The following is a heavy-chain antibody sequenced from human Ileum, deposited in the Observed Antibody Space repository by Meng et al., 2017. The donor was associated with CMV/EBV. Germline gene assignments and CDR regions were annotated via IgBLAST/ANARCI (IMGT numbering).Heavy chain of an antibody. J-gene: IGHJ3*02. CDR3: AKCISTCQTRGFDM. CDR2: ISDNGATT. CDR1: GFTFSSYA. D-gene: IGHD2-2*01. V-gene: IGHV3-23*01. Sequence: GGSLRLSCATSGFTFSSYALSWVRQAPGKGLEWVSAISDNGATTHYADSVKGRFTMSRDNSKNTLCLQKNSLRVEDTAIYYCAKCISTCQTRGFDMWGQGTMVTVSS.